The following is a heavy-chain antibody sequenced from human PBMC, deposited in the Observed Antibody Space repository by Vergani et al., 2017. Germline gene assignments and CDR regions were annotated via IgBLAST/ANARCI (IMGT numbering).Heavy chain of an antibody. D-gene: IGHD6-6*01. CDR3: ARDRXAARFYYYYYYMDV. Sequence: QVQLVESGGGVVQPGRSLILSCAASGFTFSSYAMHWVRQAPGKGLEWVAVISYDGSNKYYADSVKGRFTISRDNSKNTLYLQMNSLRAEDTAVYYCARDRXAARFYYYYYYMDVWGKGTTVTVSS. CDR2: ISYDGSNK. CDR1: GFTFSSYA. V-gene: IGHV3-30-3*01. J-gene: IGHJ6*03.